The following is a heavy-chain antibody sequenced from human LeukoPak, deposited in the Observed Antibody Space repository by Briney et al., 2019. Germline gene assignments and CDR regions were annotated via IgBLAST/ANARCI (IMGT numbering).Heavy chain of an antibody. D-gene: IGHD7-27*01. Sequence: GGSLRLSCAASGFTFSSYWMHWVRQAPGKGLVWVSHINSDGSSTTYADSVKGRFTISRGNAKNTLYLQMNSLRAEDTAVYYCARPTGVHYFNYWGQGTLVTVSS. V-gene: IGHV3-74*01. CDR2: INSDGSST. J-gene: IGHJ4*02. CDR1: GFTFSSYW. CDR3: ARPTGVHYFNY.